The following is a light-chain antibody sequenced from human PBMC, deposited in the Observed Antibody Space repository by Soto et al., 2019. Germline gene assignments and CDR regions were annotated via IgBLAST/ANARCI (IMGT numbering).Light chain of an antibody. CDR1: QSISRW. J-gene: IGKJ3*01. CDR3: QQYNSYPFT. Sequence: DIQMTQSPSTLSASVGDRVTITCRASQSISRWVAWYQQKPGKAPKLLIYDASSLVSGVPSRFGRIGSVSEFTLTISSLQPDDFATYYCQQYNSYPFTFGPGTKVDIK. CDR2: DAS. V-gene: IGKV1-5*01.